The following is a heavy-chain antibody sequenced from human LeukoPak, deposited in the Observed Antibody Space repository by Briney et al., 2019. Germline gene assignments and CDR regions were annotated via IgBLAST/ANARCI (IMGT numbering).Heavy chain of an antibody. D-gene: IGHD2-21*02. J-gene: IGHJ4*02. V-gene: IGHV1-18*01. CDR2: ISAYNGNT. CDR3: AGAYCGGDCYLPKDFDY. Sequence: ASVKVSCKASGYTFTSYGISWVRQAPGQGLEWMGWISAYNGNTNYAQKLQGRVTMTTDTSTSTAYMELRSLRSDDTAVYYCAGAYCGGDCYLPKDFDYWGQGTLVTVSS. CDR1: GYTFTSYG.